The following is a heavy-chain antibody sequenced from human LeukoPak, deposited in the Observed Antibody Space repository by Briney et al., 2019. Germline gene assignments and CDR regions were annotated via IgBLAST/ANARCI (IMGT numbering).Heavy chain of an antibody. Sequence: GGSLRLSCAASGFTFSNYGMSWVRQAPGKGLEWVSAISGSGGNTYYADSVKGRFTISRDNSKNTLYLQMNSLRAEDTAVYYCARGRAGYCSGDSCPDDAFDIWGQGTMVTVSS. CDR2: ISGSGGNT. CDR3: ARGRAGYCSGDSCPDDAFDI. D-gene: IGHD2-15*01. J-gene: IGHJ3*02. CDR1: GFTFSNYG. V-gene: IGHV3-23*01.